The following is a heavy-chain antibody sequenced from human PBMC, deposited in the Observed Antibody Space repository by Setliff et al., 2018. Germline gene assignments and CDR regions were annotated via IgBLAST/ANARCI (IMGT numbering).Heavy chain of an antibody. V-gene: IGHV7-4-1*02. CDR3: ARASRFGTIVWKGDYYMDV. J-gene: IGHJ6*03. CDR1: GYTFTTYA. D-gene: IGHD2-15*01. CDR2: INTNTGNP. Sequence: VASVKVSCKASGYTFTTYAIGWMRQAPGQGPEWMGWINTNTGNPSYAQGFTGRFVFSLDTSVSTAYLQISSLTGEDTGVYYCARASRFGTIVWKGDYYMDVWGRGTTVTVSS.